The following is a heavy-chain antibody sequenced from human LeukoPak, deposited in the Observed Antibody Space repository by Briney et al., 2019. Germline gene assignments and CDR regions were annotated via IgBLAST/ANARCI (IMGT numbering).Heavy chain of an antibody. D-gene: IGHD3-10*01. J-gene: IGHJ6*03. CDR1: GYTFTGYY. Sequence: ASVKVSCKASGYTFTGYYMHWVRQAPGQGLEWMGWINPNSGGTNYAQKFQGRVTMTRDTSISTAYMELSRLRSDDTAVYYCAKSRADYHRYSYYYYMDVWGKGTTVTVSS. V-gene: IGHV1-2*02. CDR3: AKSRADYHRYSYYYYMDV. CDR2: INPNSGGT.